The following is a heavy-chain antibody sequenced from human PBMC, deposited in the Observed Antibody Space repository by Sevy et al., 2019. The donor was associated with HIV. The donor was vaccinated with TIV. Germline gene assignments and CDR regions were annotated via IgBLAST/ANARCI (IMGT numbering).Heavy chain of an antibody. CDR2: IIPIFGTA. CDR3: ARGDDPVYYFDY. Sequence: ASVKVSCKASGGTFSSYAISWVRQAPGQGLEWMGGIIPIFGTANYAQKFQGRVTITADESTSSAYMELSSLGSEDTAVSYCARGDDPVYYFDYWGQGTLVTVSS. D-gene: IGHD3-16*01. CDR1: GGTFSSYA. V-gene: IGHV1-69*13. J-gene: IGHJ4*02.